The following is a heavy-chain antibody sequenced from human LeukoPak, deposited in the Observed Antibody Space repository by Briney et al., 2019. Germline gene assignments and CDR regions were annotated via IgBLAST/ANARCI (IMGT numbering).Heavy chain of an antibody. V-gene: IGHV3-30*18. CDR2: ISYDGSNK. CDR1: RFTFSSYG. D-gene: IGHD3-22*01. CDR3: AKDHSSGSLDY. Sequence: GGSLRLSCAASRFTFSSYGMHWVRQAPGKGLEWVAVISYDGSNKYYADSVKGRFTISRDNSKNTLYLQMNSLRAEDTAVYYCAKDHSSGSLDYWGQGTLVTVSS. J-gene: IGHJ4*02.